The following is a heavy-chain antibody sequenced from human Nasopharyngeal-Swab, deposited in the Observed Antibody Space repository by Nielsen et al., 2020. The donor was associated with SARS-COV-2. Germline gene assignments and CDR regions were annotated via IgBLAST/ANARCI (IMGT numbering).Heavy chain of an antibody. CDR2: IKQDGSEK. Sequence: GESLKISCAASGFTFSSYWMSWVRQAPGKGLEWVANIKQDGSEKYYVDSVKGRFTISRDNAKNSLYLQMNSLRDEDTAVYYCAREFGYSGYDKRYYYYGMDVWGQGTTVTVSS. D-gene: IGHD5-12*01. CDR3: AREFGYSGYDKRYYYYGMDV. V-gene: IGHV3-7*01. J-gene: IGHJ6*02. CDR1: GFTFSSYW.